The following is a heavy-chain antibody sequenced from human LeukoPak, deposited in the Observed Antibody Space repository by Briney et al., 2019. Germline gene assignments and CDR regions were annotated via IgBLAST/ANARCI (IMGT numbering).Heavy chain of an antibody. CDR3: ARNRHAYSGYDSFYL. V-gene: IGHV3-23*01. J-gene: IGHJ5*02. D-gene: IGHD5-12*01. CDR2: ISGSGATT. Sequence: GGSLRLSCAASGFTYTNYSTTWVRQAPGKGLEWVSDISGSGATTYFADSVKGRFTISRYNSKNTMYLQMNTLRVEDTAVYYCARNRHAYSGYDSFYLWGQGTLVTVSS. CDR1: GFTYTNYS.